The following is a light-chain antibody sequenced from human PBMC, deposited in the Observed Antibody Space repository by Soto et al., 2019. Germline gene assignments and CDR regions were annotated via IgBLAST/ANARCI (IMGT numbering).Light chain of an antibody. CDR1: QRCCSN. CDR3: QQYNKWPRT. CDR2: GAS. J-gene: IGKJ1*01. Sequence: EIGMTPSPATLSVSPGERTTLSCRARQRCCSNLAWYQQKPGQAPRLLIYGASTRATGIPARFGGSGSGTEFTLTISSLQSEDFAVYYCQQYNKWPRTFGQGTKVEIK. V-gene: IGKV3-15*01.